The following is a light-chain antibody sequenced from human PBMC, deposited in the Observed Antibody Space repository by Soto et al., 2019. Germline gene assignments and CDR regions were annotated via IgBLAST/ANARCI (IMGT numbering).Light chain of an antibody. V-gene: IGKV1-5*01. J-gene: IGKJ1*01. CDR3: HQCDTDST. CDR2: DAS. CDR1: QTIRQW. Sequence: DIPMTQSPSTVSASVGDTVIITCRASQTIRQWWAWYQQRSGKAPNLLIYDASSLESGVPSIFSGSGSGTEFTLSITTLQPDDFATYYCHQCDTDSTFGPGTKVEIK.